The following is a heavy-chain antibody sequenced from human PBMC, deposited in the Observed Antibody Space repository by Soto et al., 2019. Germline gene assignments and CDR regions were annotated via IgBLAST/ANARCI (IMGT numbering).Heavy chain of an antibody. D-gene: IGHD3-3*01. CDR3: ARGVPPYYDFWSGYYTGGWFDP. Sequence: ASVKVSCTASGYTFTSYDINWVRQATGQGLEWMGWMNPNSGNTGYAQKFQGRVTMTRNTSISTAYMELSSLRSEDTAVYYCARGVPPYYDFWSGYYTGGWFDPWGQGTLVTVSS. CDR2: MNPNSGNT. J-gene: IGHJ5*02. V-gene: IGHV1-8*01. CDR1: GYTFTSYD.